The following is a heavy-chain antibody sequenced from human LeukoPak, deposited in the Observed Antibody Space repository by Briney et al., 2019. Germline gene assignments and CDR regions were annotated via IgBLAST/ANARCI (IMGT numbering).Heavy chain of an antibody. CDR2: IISSGTYV. D-gene: IGHD2-15*01. CDR3: ARDSRLGYCSGGSCSWAFDI. J-gene: IGHJ3*02. Sequence: GGSLRLSCAASGFTFSTYSMNWVRQAPGKGLEWVSSIISSGTYVYYADSLKGRFTISRDNARNSLYLQMNSLRAEDTALYYCARDSRLGYCSGGSCSWAFDIWGQGTMVTVSS. V-gene: IGHV3-21*01. CDR1: GFTFSTYS.